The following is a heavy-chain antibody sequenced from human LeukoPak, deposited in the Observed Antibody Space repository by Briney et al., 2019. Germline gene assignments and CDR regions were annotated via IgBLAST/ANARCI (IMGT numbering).Heavy chain of an antibody. J-gene: IGHJ4*02. Sequence: ASVKVYCKASGYNFTCYYMHWVPQAHAQGLALMGWINPNSGGTNYAQKFQGRVTMTRDTSISTAYMELSRLRSDDTAVYYCARDYSGSYWVDYWGQGTLVTVSS. CDR2: INPNSGGT. D-gene: IGHD1-26*01. CDR1: GYNFTCYY. V-gene: IGHV1-2*02. CDR3: ARDYSGSYWVDY.